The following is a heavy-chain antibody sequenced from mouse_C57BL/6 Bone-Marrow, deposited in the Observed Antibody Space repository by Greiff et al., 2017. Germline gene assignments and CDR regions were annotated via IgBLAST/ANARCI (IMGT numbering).Heavy chain of an antibody. V-gene: IGHV1-42*01. D-gene: IGHD2-4*01. J-gene: IGHJ3*01. CDR3: ARESTMITTAHFAY. CDR1: GYSFTGYY. CDR2: INPSTGGT. Sequence: EVQGVESGPELVKPGASVKISCKASGYSFTGYYMNWVKQSPEKSLEWIGEINPSTGGTTYNQKFKAKATLTVDKSSSTAYMQLKSLTSEDSAVYYCARESTMITTAHFAYWGQGTLVTVSA.